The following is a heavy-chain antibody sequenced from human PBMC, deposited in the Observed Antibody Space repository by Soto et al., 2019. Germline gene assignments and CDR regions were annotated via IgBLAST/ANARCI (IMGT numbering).Heavy chain of an antibody. J-gene: IGHJ6*02. D-gene: IGHD1-1*01. V-gene: IGHV4-30-2*01. CDR2: IYHSGST. CDR1: GGSISSGGYS. CDR3: ARTANWNYGMDV. Sequence: SETLCLTCAVSGGSISSGGYSWSWIRQPPGKGLEWIGYIYHSGSTYYNPSLKSRVTISVDRSKNQFSLKLSSVTAADTAVYYCARTANWNYGMDVWGQGTTVTVSS.